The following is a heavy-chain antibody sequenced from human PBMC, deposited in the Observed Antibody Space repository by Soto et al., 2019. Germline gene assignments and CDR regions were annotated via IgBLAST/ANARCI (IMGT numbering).Heavy chain of an antibody. Sequence: QLQLQESGPGLVKPSETLSLTCSVSGGSISSSSYYWGWIRQPPGKGLQWIGTIYYSGSTYYNPSLQSRVTISVDTSKNQFSLMLSSVTAADTAVYYCGSSDGGSTIGYWGQGARVTVSS. CDR3: GSSDGGSTIGY. CDR1: GGSISSSSYY. J-gene: IGHJ4*02. V-gene: IGHV4-39*01. CDR2: IYYSGST.